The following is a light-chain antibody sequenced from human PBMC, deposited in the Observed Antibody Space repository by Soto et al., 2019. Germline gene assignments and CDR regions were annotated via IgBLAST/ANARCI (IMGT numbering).Light chain of an antibody. CDR1: QTVSSN. CDR2: AAS. CDR3: QQYFNWPYT. J-gene: IGKJ2*01. V-gene: IGKV3-15*01. Sequence: EIVLTQSPGTLSLSPGERATLSCRASQTVSSNYLAWYQQRPGQAPRLLIFAASTTASVIPARFSGSGYGTEFTLTISSLQSEDFGVYFCQQYFNWPYTCGQGTKLQIK.